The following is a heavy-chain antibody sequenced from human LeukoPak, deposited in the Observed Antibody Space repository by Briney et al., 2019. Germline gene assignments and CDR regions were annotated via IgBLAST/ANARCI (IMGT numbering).Heavy chain of an antibody. V-gene: IGHV4-38-2*02. CDR1: GYSISSGYY. J-gene: IGHJ4*02. CDR2: IYHSGST. CDR3: ARVSGSGSYYRPHFDY. D-gene: IGHD3-10*01. Sequence: SETLSLTCTVSGYSISSGYYWGWIRQPPGKGLEWIGSIYHSGSTYYNPSLKSRVTISVDTSKNQFSLKLSSVTAADTAVYYCARVSGSGSYYRPHFDYWGQGTLVTVSS.